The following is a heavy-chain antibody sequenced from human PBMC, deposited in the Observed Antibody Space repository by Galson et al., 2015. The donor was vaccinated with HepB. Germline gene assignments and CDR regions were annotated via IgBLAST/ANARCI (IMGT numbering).Heavy chain of an antibody. J-gene: IGHJ4*02. Sequence: SLRLSCAASGFTFNSYAMSWVRQAPGKGLEWVSVISGSGGRTYYADSVKGRFTISRDNSKNTLYLQMNSLRAEDTAVYYCATSGWLGVVIITIHFDYWGQGTLVTVSS. CDR3: ATSGWLGVVIITIHFDY. V-gene: IGHV3-23*01. CDR1: GFTFNSYA. CDR2: ISGSGGRT. D-gene: IGHD3-22*01.